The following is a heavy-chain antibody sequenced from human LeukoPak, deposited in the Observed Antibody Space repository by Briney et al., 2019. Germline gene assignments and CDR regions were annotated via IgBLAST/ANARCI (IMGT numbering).Heavy chain of an antibody. CDR1: GGTFSSYA. CDR2: IIPIFGAA. J-gene: IGHJ4*02. CDR3: ARHTVTTYYFDY. V-gene: IGHV1-69*05. D-gene: IGHD4-17*01. Sequence: GASVKVSCMASGGTFSSYAISWVRQAPGQGLEWMGRIIPIFGAANYAQKFQGRVTITTDESTSTAYMELSSLRSEDTAVYYCARHTVTTYYFDYWGRGTLVTVSS.